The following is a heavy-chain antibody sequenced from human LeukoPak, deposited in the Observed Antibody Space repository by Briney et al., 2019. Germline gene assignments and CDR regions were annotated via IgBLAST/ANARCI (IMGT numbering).Heavy chain of an antibody. CDR3: ARDLYGDCDFDY. CDR1: GFTFSSYA. D-gene: IGHD4-17*01. CDR2: ISGSGSTI. Sequence: GGSLRLSCAASGFTFSSYAMSWVRQAPGKGLEWVSAISGSGSTIYYADSVKGRFTISRDNAKNLLYLQMNSLRAEDTAVYYCARDLYGDCDFDYWGQGTLVTVSS. J-gene: IGHJ4*02. V-gene: IGHV3-23*01.